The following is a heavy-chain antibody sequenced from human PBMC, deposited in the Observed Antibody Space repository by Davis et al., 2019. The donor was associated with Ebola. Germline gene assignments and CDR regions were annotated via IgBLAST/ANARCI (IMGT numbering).Heavy chain of an antibody. V-gene: IGHV3-30*01. J-gene: IGHJ4*02. CDR3: AGWNGNYPIYCLDY. D-gene: IGHD1-7*01. Sequence: DSLKGRFTISKDNSKNTLYLQMNSLRPEDTAVYYCAGWNGNYPIYCLDYWGQGTPVTVS.